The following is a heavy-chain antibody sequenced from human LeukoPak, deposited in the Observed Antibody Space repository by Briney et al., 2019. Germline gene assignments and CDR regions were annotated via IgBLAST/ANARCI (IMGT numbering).Heavy chain of an antibody. J-gene: IGHJ5*02. V-gene: IGHV4-34*01. CDR3: ARPRPYRSVTSNWFDP. Sequence: SETLSLTCAVYGGSFSGYYWSWIRQPPGKGLEWIGEINHSGSTNYNPSLKSRVTISVDTSKNQFSLKLSSVTAADTAVYYCARPRPYRSVTSNWFDPWGQGTLVTVSS. CDR2: INHSGST. D-gene: IGHD4-11*01. CDR1: GGSFSGYY.